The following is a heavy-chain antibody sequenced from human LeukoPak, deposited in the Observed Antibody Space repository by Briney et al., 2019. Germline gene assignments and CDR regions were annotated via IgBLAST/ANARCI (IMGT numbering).Heavy chain of an antibody. Sequence: SETLSLTCTVSGGSISSSSYYWGWIRQPPGKGLEWIGSIYYSGSTNYNPSLKSRVTISVDTSKNQFSLKLSSVTAADTAVYYCAREGVAAAGTLYYFDYWGQGTLVTVSS. V-gene: IGHV4-39*07. CDR1: GGSISSSSYY. CDR2: IYYSGST. CDR3: AREGVAAAGTLYYFDY. J-gene: IGHJ4*02. D-gene: IGHD6-13*01.